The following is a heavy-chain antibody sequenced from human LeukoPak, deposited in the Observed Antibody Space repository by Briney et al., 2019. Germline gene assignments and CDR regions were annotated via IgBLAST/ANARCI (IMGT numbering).Heavy chain of an antibody. Sequence: SETLSLTCTVSGGSISTYYWSWIRQPPGKGLEWIGYIYYSGSTNYNPSLKSRVTISVDTSKNQFSLKLSSVTAADTAVYYCARRYPKRRITMVRDGGGFDPWGQGTLVTVSS. CDR2: IYYSGST. J-gene: IGHJ5*02. CDR3: ARRYPKRRITMVRDGGGFDP. CDR1: GGSISTYY. V-gene: IGHV4-59*12. D-gene: IGHD3-10*01.